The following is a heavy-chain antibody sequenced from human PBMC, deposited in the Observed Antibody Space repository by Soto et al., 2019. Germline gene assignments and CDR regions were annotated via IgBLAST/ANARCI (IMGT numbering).Heavy chain of an antibody. CDR2: IYYSGST. Sequence: SETLSLTCTVSSGSISSGGYYWSWIRQHPGKGLEWIGYIYYSGSTYYNPSLKSRVTISVDTSKNQFSLKLSSVTAADTAVYYCARDNYYDSSDWGQGTLVTVSS. J-gene: IGHJ4*02. CDR1: SGSISSGGYY. CDR3: ARDNYYDSSD. D-gene: IGHD3-22*01. V-gene: IGHV4-31*03.